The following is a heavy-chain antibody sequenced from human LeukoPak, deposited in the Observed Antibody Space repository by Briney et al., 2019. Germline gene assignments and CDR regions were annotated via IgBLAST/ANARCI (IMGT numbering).Heavy chain of an antibody. CDR2: ISYDGSNK. CDR1: GFTFSSYG. J-gene: IGHJ4*02. D-gene: IGHD2-2*01. CDR3: AKEGYCRSTSCYSFDY. V-gene: IGHV3-30*18. Sequence: GGSLRLSCAASGFTFSSYGMHWVRQAPGKGLEWVAVISYDGSNKYYADSVKGRFTISRDNSRNTLNLQMNSLGGEDTAVYYCAKEGYCRSTSCYSFDYWGQGTLVTVSS.